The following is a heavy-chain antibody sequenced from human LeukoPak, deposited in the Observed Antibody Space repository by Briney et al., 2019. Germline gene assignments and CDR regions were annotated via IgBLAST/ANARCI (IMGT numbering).Heavy chain of an antibody. V-gene: IGHV3-23*01. CDR3: AKEDIVLMVYATSDAFDI. D-gene: IGHD2-8*01. J-gene: IGHJ3*02. CDR2: ISGSGGST. CDR1: GFTFSSYA. Sequence: GGSLRLSCAASGFTFSSYAMSWVRQAPGKGLEWVSAISGSGGSTYYADSVKGRFTVSRDNSKNTLYLQMNSLRAEDTAVYYCAKEDIVLMVYATSDAFDIWGQGTMVTVSS.